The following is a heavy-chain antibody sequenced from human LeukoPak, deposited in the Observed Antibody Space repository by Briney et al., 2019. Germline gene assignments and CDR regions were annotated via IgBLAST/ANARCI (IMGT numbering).Heavy chain of an antibody. CDR1: GFSFTTFA. D-gene: IGHD1-26*01. Sequence: GGSLRLSCAASGFSFTTFAMSWVRQAPGKGLGWVSTTSGSDGSTYYADSVKGRFTISSDNSKNTLYLQMNSLRVDDTAVYYCARQWDLLRGIDYWGQGTLVTVSS. V-gene: IGHV3-23*01. CDR3: ARQWDLLRGIDY. CDR2: TSGSDGST. J-gene: IGHJ4*02.